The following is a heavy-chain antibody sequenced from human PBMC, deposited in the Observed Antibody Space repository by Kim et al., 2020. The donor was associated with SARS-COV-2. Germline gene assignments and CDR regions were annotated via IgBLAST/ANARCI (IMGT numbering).Heavy chain of an antibody. D-gene: IGHD3-22*01. J-gene: IGHJ3*02. V-gene: IGHV1-69*13. CDR3: ARDLGATYYYDSSGYAGLNAFDI. CDR1: GGTFSSYA. CDR2: IIPIFGTA. Sequence: SVKVSCKASGGTFSSYAISWVRQAPGQGLEWMGGIIPIFGTANYAQKFQGRVTITADESTSTAYMELSSLRSEDTAVYYCARDLGATYYYDSSGYAGLNAFDIWGQGTMVTVSS.